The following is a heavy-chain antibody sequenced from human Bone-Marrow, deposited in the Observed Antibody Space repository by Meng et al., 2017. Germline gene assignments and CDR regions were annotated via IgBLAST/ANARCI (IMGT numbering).Heavy chain of an antibody. CDR1: GYTFTSYY. V-gene: IGHV1-46*01. CDR2: INPSGGST. J-gene: IGHJ4*02. CDR3: AREVGLLAATMPTAGGHFDY. D-gene: IGHD5-12*01. Sequence: ASVKVSCKASGYTFTSYYMHWVRQAPGQGLEWMGIINPSGGSTSYAQKFQGRLTFTADRSTTTAYMDLSSLTSDDTAVYYCAREVGLLAATMPTAGGHFDYWGQGALVTVSS.